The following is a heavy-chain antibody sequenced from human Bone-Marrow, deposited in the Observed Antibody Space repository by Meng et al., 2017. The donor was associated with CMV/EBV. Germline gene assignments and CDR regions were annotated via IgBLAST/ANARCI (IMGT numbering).Heavy chain of an antibody. V-gene: IGHV3-23*01. CDR1: FSNYA. J-gene: IGHJ5*02. CDR2: ISGSGDKT. CDR3: AKDRRYCSGGNCYSEWFDP. D-gene: IGHD2-15*01. Sequence: FSNYAMSWVRQAPGKGLEWVSSISGSGDKTYYADSVKGRFTISRDNFKNTLYLQMNSLRAEDTAVYYCAKDRRYCSGGNCYSEWFDPWGQGTLVTVSS.